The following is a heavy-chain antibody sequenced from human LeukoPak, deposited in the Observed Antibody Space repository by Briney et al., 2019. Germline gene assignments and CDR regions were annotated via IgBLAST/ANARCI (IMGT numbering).Heavy chain of an antibody. V-gene: IGHV4-59*08. Sequence: SETLSLTCTVSGGSISSYYWSWIRQPPGKGLEWIGYIYYSGSTNYNPSLKSRVTISVDTSKNQFSLKLSSVTAADTAVYYCARHLSSRFMALDIWGQGTMVTVSS. CDR3: ARHLSSRFMALDI. D-gene: IGHD2/OR15-2a*01. J-gene: IGHJ3*02. CDR2: IYYSGST. CDR1: GGSISSYY.